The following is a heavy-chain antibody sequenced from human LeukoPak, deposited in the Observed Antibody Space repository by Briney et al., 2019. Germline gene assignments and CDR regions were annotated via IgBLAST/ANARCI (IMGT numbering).Heavy chain of an antibody. Sequence: SETLSLTCSVSGGSISGYYWTWVRQPPGKGLEWIGQIHCSGRADYNPSLKSRITMSVDTSRNQISLKLSSVTAADTAIYYCVRFGVNYDMDVWGQGTTVTVFS. D-gene: IGHD3-16*01. CDR1: GGSISGYY. CDR2: IHCSGRA. V-gene: IGHV4-59*01. J-gene: IGHJ6*02. CDR3: VRFGVNYDMDV.